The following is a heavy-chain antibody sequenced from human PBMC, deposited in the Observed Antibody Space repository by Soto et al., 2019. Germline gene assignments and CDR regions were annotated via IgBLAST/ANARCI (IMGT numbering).Heavy chain of an antibody. V-gene: IGHV4-34*01. D-gene: IGHD6-19*01. CDR2: INPSGKT. CDR3: VRSGSGLFYFDY. CDR1: GGSFSGYY. J-gene: IGHJ4*02. Sequence: SETLSLTCAVYGGSFSGYYWSWIRQPPGKGLEWIGRINPSGKTNYNPSLKSRVTISVDTPNDQFPLKLSSVTAADTALYYCVRSGSGLFYFDYWAQGTLVTVSS.